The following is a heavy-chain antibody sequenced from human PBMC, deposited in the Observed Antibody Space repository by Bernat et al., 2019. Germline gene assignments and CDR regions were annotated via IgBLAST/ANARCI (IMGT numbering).Heavy chain of an antibody. V-gene: IGHV4-31*03. CDR1: GGSISSGGYY. CDR2: IYYSGST. Sequence: QVQLQESGPGLVKPSQTLSLTCTVSGGSISSGGYYWSWIRQHPGKGLEWIGYIYYSGSTYYNPSLKSRVTISVDTSKNQFSLKLSSVTAADTAVYYCARGGTMVRGVYYFDYWGQGTLVTVSS. J-gene: IGHJ4*02. CDR3: ARGGTMVRGVYYFDY. D-gene: IGHD3-10*01.